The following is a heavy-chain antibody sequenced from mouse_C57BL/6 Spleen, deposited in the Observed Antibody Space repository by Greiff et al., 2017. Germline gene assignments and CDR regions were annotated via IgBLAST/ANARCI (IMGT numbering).Heavy chain of an antibody. V-gene: IGHV1-52*01. D-gene: IGHD1-1*01. Sequence: QVQLQQPGAELVRPGSSVKLSCKASGYTFTSYWMHWVKQRPIQGLEWIGNIDPSDSETHYNQKFKDKATLTVDKSSSTAYMQLSSLTSEDSAVYYCARGDYYGSEPFDYWGQGTTLTVSS. CDR1: GYTFTSYW. CDR2: IDPSDSET. CDR3: ARGDYYGSEPFDY. J-gene: IGHJ2*01.